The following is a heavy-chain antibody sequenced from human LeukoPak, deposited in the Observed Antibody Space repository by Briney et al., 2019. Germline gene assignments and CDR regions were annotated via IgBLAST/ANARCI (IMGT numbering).Heavy chain of an antibody. CDR2: INHSGST. CDR1: GGSFSGYY. J-gene: IGHJ3*02. Sequence: PSETLSLTCAVYGGSFSGYYWSWIRQPPGKGLEWIGEINHSGSTNYNPSLKSRVTISVDTSKNQFSLKLSSVTAADTAVYYCARSSSWRAFDIWGQGTMVAVSS. D-gene: IGHD6-13*01. V-gene: IGHV4-34*01. CDR3: ARSSSWRAFDI.